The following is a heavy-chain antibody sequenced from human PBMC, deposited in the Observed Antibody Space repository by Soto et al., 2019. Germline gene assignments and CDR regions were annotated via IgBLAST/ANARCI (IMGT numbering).Heavy chain of an antibody. CDR1: GFTFSSYS. J-gene: IGHJ5*02. V-gene: IGHV3-21*01. CDR3: VCRSIIAAAGTESIDP. CDR2: ISSNSNYI. D-gene: IGHD6-13*01. Sequence: GGSLRLSCAGSGFTFSSYSMNWVRQAPGKGLEWVSSISSNSNYIYNADSVKGRFTISRDNARNSLFLQMHSLRAEDTAVYYCVCRSIIAAAGTESIDPWGQGTLVTVSS.